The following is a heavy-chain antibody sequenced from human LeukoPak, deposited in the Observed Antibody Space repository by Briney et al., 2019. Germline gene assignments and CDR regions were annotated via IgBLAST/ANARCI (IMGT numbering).Heavy chain of an antibody. CDR1: GFTFSSYA. CDR2: ISGSGGST. Sequence: GGSLRLSCAASGFTFSSYAMGWVRQAPGKGLEWVSAISGSGGSTYYADSVKGRFTISRDNSKNTLYLQMNSLRAEDTAVYYCAKGPSSIGVVVPAATDYWGQGTLVTVSS. CDR3: AKGPSSIGVVVPAATDY. D-gene: IGHD2-2*01. V-gene: IGHV3-23*01. J-gene: IGHJ4*02.